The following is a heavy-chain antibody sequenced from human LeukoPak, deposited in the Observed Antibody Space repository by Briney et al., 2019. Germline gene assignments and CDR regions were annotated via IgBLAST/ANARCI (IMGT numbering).Heavy chain of an antibody. V-gene: IGHV3-7*03. J-gene: IGHJ5*02. CDR3: ARDGIAAGQTPGPFDP. Sequence: GGSLRLSCAASGFTFNSYWMSWVRQAPRERLEGVADIKQDGSGKYYVDSVKGRFTISRDNAKNSLYLQMNSLRAEDTAVYYWARDGIAAGQTPGPFDPWGQGTLVTVSS. D-gene: IGHD6-13*01. CDR1: GFTFNSYW. CDR2: IKQDGSGK.